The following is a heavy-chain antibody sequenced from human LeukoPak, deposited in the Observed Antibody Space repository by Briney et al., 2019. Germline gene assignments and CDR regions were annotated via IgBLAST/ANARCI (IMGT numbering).Heavy chain of an antibody. CDR2: IFYSGST. V-gene: IGHV4-39*07. J-gene: IGHJ3*02. D-gene: IGHD3-10*01. Sequence: PSETLSLTCTVSGGSISTSNYYWGWIRQPPGKGLEWIGNIFYSGSTYYSPSLKSRVTISLDTSRNQFSLKLNSVTAADTAVYYCARDPGFYGSGTRGAFDIWGQGTMVTVSS. CDR1: GGSISTSNYY. CDR3: ARDPGFYGSGTRGAFDI.